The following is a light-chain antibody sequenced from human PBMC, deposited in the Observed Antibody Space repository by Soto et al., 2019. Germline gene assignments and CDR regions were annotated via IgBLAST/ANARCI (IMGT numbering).Light chain of an antibody. CDR2: GDS. Sequence: QSVLTQPPSVSGAPGQRVTISCTGSSTNIGAGYDVHWYQQLPGTAPKLLIYGDSNRPSGVPDRFSGSKSGTSASLAITGLHAEDEADYYFQSYDSSLSGVVFGGGTKLTVL. CDR1: STNIGAGYD. V-gene: IGLV1-40*01. J-gene: IGLJ2*01. CDR3: QSYDSSLSGVV.